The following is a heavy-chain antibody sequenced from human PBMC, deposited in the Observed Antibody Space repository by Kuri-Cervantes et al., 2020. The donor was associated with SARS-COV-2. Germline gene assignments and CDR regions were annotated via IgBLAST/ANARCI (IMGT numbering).Heavy chain of an antibody. V-gene: IGHV1-24*01. D-gene: IGHD1-26*01. CDR2: FDGEGGET. J-gene: IGHJ4*02. Sequence: ASVKVSCKVSGYTLTELSIHWVRQAPGEGLEWMGNFDGEGGETIYAQKFQDRVTVSGDTSSDTSYMELSSLRYDDTAVYHCATGEPVPPHLQIARRPDFNSWGQGTLVTVSS. CDR3: ATGEPVPPHLQIARRPDFNS. CDR1: GYTLTELS.